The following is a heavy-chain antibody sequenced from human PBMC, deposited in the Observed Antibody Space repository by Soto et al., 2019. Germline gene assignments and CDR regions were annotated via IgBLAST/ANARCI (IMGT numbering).Heavy chain of an antibody. CDR1: GFTFSSYA. D-gene: IGHD1-26*01. CDR3: AKGEVGMDV. Sequence: EVQLLESGGGLVQPGGSLRLSCAASGFTFSSYAMSWVRQAPGKGLEWVSAISGIGGSTYYADAVKSRFTISRDNSKNTLYLQMNSLISEDTAVYYCAKGEVGMDVWGQGTTVTVSS. V-gene: IGHV3-23*01. J-gene: IGHJ6*02. CDR2: ISGIGGST.